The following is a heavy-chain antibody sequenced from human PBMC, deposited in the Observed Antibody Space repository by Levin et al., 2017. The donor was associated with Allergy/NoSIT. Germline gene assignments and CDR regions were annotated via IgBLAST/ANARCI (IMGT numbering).Heavy chain of an antibody. D-gene: IGHD4/OR15-4a*01. CDR2: IHYGGST. Sequence: SETLSLTCSVSGGSISSSRFYWAWIRQSPGKGLEWIGSIHYGGSTYYNPSFKSRVTISIDTSEKQFSLKLSSVTAADTAVDYCAVAVRSRVSTMVGRLEMAQKYYFDYWGQGTLVPVSS. CDR1: GGSISSSRFY. CDR3: AVAVRSRVSTMVGRLEMAQKYYFDY. V-gene: IGHV4-39*07. J-gene: IGHJ4*02.